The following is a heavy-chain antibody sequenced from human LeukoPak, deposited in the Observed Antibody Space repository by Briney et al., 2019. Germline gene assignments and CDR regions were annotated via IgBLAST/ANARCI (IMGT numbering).Heavy chain of an antibody. Sequence: ASVKVSCKASGYTLTAYYLHWVRQAPGQGLEWMGWINPNSGATDYAQKFQGRVTMTRDTSISTAYMELSRLRSDDTAVYYCARGIAVSGLDYWGQGSVVTVSS. D-gene: IGHD6-19*01. CDR3: ARGIAVSGLDY. J-gene: IGHJ4*02. CDR1: GYTLTAYY. V-gene: IGHV1-2*02. CDR2: INPNSGAT.